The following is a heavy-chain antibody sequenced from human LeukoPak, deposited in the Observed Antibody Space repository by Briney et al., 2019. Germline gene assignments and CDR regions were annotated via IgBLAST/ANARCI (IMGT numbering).Heavy chain of an antibody. J-gene: IGHJ4*02. CDR1: GFTFSSYA. Sequence: PGGSLRLSCAASGFTFSSYAMSWLRQAPGKGLEGVSAISGSGGSTYYADSVNGRFTISRDNSKNTLYLQMNSLRAEDTAVYYCAKGPGFRLDYWGQGTLVTVSS. V-gene: IGHV3-23*01. D-gene: IGHD3-9*01. CDR3: AKGPGFRLDY. CDR2: ISGSGGST.